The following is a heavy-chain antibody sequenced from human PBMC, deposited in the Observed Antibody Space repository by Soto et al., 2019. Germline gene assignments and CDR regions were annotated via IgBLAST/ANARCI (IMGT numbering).Heavy chain of an antibody. Sequence: QVTLKESGPVLVKATETLTLTCSISGFSLTTGRMGVSWIRQPPGKALEWLAHIFSNNERSYTTSLQNRLSISADNSKRQVVLTMTDVGPVDTATYFCARLVADFSWYYYGLDVWGQGASVTVS. CDR2: IFSNNER. CDR1: GFSLTTGRMG. J-gene: IGHJ6*02. V-gene: IGHV2-26*03. D-gene: IGHD3-10*01. CDR3: ARLVADFSWYYYGLDV.